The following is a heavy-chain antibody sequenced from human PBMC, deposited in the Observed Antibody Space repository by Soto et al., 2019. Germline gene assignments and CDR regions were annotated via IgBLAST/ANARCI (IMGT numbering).Heavy chain of an antibody. D-gene: IGHD6-13*01. CDR2: IIPILGIA. V-gene: IGHV1-69*02. CDR1: GGTFSSYT. CDR3: ARAPGIAAAHDY. Sequence: SAKVSCKASGGTFSSYTISWVRQAPGQGLEWMGRIIPILGIANYAQKFQGRVTITADKSTSTAYMELSSLGSEDTAVYYCARAPGIAAAHDYWGQGTLVTVSS. J-gene: IGHJ4*02.